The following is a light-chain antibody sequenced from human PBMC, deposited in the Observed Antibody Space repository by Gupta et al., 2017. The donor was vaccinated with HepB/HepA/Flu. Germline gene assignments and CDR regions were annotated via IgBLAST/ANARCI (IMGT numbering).Light chain of an antibody. V-gene: IGKV2-30*01. J-gene: IGKJ4*01. CDR2: KVS. CDR1: ESLLYSNGNTY. Sequence: DVVLTQSPLSLPVTLGQPASISCRSSESLLYSNGNTYLSWFQQRPGQPPRRLIQKVSNRDSGVPDRFSGTGSGTVFTLTISRVEAEDVAVYYCMQGSSWLLTFGGGTKVEI. CDR3: MQGSSWLLT.